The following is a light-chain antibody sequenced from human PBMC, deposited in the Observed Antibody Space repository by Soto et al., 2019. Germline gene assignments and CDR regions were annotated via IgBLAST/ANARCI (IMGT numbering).Light chain of an antibody. CDR3: ASYTTTNILL. J-gene: IGLJ1*01. Sequence: QSALTQPASVSGSPGQSITISCSGPTTDIHDFNSISWYQHHPGKAPKLIAYDVTRRPSGVSRRFSGSKSGLTASLTISGLQAEEEADYFCASYTTTNILLFGTATKPTVL. CDR1: TTDIHDFNS. V-gene: IGLV2-14*01. CDR2: DVT.